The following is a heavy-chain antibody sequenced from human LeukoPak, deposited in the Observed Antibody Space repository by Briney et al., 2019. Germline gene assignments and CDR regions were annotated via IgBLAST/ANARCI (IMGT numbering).Heavy chain of an antibody. Sequence: GGSLRLSCAASGFTFSSYGMHWVRQAPGKGLEWVAVISYDGSKEYYADSVKGRFTVSRDNSKNTLYLQMNSLRDEDTAVYYCARHLAGDSLYRHFDYWGQGALVTVSS. CDR1: GFTFSSYG. D-gene: IGHD5/OR15-5a*01. V-gene: IGHV3-30*03. CDR3: ARHLAGDSLYRHFDY. J-gene: IGHJ4*02. CDR2: ISYDGSKE.